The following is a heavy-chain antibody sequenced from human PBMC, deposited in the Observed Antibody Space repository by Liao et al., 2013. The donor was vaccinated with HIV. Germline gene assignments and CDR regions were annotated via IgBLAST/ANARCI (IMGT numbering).Heavy chain of an antibody. D-gene: IGHD3-10*01. CDR2: YNHSGST. CDR3: ARIGVGNWFDP. CDR1: GGSFSGYY. V-gene: IGHV4-34*02. J-gene: IGHJ5*02. Sequence: QVQLQQWGAGLLKPSETLSLTCAVYGGSFSGYYWTWIRQPPGKGRGVDWGKYNHSGSTDYNPSLKSRVTISVDTSKNQFSLKLSSVTAADTAVYYCARIGVGNWFDPWGRGNPGHRLL.